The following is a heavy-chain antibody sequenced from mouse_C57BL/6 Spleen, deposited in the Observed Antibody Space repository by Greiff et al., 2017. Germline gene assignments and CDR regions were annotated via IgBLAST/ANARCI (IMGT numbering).Heavy chain of an antibody. CDR2: IYPRDGST. Sequence: VQGVESDAELVKPGASVKISCKVSGYTFTDHTIHWMKQRPEQGLEWIGYIYPRDGSTKYNEKFKGKATLTADKSSSTAYTQLNSLTSEDSAVYFCAREGDGYYGFAYWGQGTLVTVAA. J-gene: IGHJ3*01. CDR3: AREGDGYYGFAY. V-gene: IGHV1-78*01. D-gene: IGHD2-3*01. CDR1: GYTFTDHT.